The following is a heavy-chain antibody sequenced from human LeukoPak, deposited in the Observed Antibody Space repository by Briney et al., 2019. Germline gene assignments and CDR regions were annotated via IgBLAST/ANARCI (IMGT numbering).Heavy chain of an antibody. V-gene: IGHV1-2*02. Sequence: ASVKVSCKASGYTFTGYYMHWVRQAPGQGLEWMGWINPNSGGTNYAQKFQGRVTMTRDTSISTAYMVLSRLRSDDTAVYYCARGELAGITGTTHAFDIWGQGTMVTVSS. CDR1: GYTFTGYY. J-gene: IGHJ3*02. CDR3: ARGELAGITGTTHAFDI. CDR2: INPNSGGT. D-gene: IGHD1-7*01.